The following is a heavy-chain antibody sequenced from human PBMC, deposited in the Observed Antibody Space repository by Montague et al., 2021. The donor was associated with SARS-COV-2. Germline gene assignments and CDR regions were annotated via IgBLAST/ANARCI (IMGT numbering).Heavy chain of an antibody. J-gene: IGHJ2*01. D-gene: IGHD1-1*01. CDR3: ARQDIQLRFDL. V-gene: IGHV4-39*01. CDR1: SGSISNDIYY. Sequence: ETLSLTCTVSSGSISNDIYYWDWIRQPPGKGPEWIGGSRYGGTSYYNPSLKSRVTISIDTSKNQCSLKMTAVTAADTAVYFCARQDIQLRFDLWGRGTLVTVSS. CDR2: SRYGGTS.